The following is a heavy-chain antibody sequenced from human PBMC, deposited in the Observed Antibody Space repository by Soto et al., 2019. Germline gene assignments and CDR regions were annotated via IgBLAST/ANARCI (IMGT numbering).Heavy chain of an antibody. CDR3: AKGGYYSLFDI. J-gene: IGHJ3*02. Sequence: GGSLRLSCVASGFPFSSYAMSWVRQTPGKGLEWVSGISGSGGRTYYADSVKGRFTISRDNSDNTLSLQMHILRVEDTAVYFCAKGGYYSLFDIWGQGTMVTVSS. CDR1: GFPFSSYA. V-gene: IGHV3-23*01. CDR2: ISGSGGRT. D-gene: IGHD3-16*01.